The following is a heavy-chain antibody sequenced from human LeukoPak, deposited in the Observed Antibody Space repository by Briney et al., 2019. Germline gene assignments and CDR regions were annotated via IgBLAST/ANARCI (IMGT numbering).Heavy chain of an antibody. Sequence: SETLSLTCTVSGGSISSCYWSWIRQPAGKGLEWIGRIYTSGSTNYNPSLKSRVTMSVDTSKNQFSLKLSSVTAADTAVYYCARDMGYDSSGYYSYDAFDIWGQGTMVTVSS. J-gene: IGHJ3*02. CDR3: ARDMGYDSSGYYSYDAFDI. D-gene: IGHD3-22*01. CDR2: IYTSGST. V-gene: IGHV4-4*07. CDR1: GGSISSCY.